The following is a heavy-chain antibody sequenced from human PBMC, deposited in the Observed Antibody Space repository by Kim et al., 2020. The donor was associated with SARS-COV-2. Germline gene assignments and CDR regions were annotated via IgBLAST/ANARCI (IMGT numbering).Heavy chain of an antibody. CDR2: IRSKANSYAT. CDR3: TRGWYYYGSGSPKVGMAF. D-gene: IGHD3-10*01. Sequence: GGSLRLSCAASGFTFSGSAMHWVRQASGKGLEWVGRIRSKANSYATAYAASVKGRFTISRDDSKNTAYLQMNSLKTEDTAVYYCTRGWYYYGSGSPKVGMAFGGQGPTVTVSS. CDR1: GFTFSGSA. V-gene: IGHV3-73*01. J-gene: IGHJ6*02.